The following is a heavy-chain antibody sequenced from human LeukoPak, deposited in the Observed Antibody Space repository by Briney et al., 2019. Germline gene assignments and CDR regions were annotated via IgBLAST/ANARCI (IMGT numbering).Heavy chain of an antibody. D-gene: IGHD4-11*01. V-gene: IGHV3-48*01. J-gene: IGHJ6*03. CDR3: ARDPVTTFHYYYYYYMDV. CDR1: GFTFSSYS. CDR2: ISSSSSTI. Sequence: TGGSLRLSCAASGFTFSSYSMKWVRQAPGRGVEGVSYISSSSSTIYYADSVKGRFTISRDNAKNSLYLQMNSLRAEDTAVYYCARDPVTTFHYYYYYYMDVWGKGTTVTVSS.